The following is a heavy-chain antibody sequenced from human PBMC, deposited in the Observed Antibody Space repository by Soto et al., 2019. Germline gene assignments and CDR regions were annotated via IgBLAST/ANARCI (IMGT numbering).Heavy chain of an antibody. CDR2: ISSSSSTI. CDR3: ARNVVVVAAKYYYYYMDV. V-gene: IGHV3-48*01. CDR1: GFTFSSYS. D-gene: IGHD2-15*01. J-gene: IGHJ6*03. Sequence: GGSLRLSCAASGFTFSSYSMNWVRQAPGKGLERVSYISSSSSTICYADSVKGRFTISRDNAKNSLYLQMNSLRAEDTAVYYCARNVVVVAAKYYYYYMDVWGKGTTVTVSS.